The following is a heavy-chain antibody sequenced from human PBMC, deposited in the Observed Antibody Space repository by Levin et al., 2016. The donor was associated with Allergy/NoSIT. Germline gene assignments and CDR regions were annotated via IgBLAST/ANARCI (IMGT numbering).Heavy chain of an antibody. CDR2: ISSNGGST. CDR3: ARASGPSSSVYYYYYMDV. J-gene: IGHJ6*03. Sequence: WIRQPPGKGLEYVSAISSNGGSTYYANSVKGRFTISRDNSKNTLYLQMGSLRAEDMAVYYCARASGPSSSVYYYYYMDVWGKGTTVTVSS. D-gene: IGHD6-6*01. V-gene: IGHV3-64*01.